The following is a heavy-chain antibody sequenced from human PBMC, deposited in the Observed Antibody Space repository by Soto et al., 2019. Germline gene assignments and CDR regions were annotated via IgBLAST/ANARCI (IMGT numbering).Heavy chain of an antibody. CDR2: ISGSGSS. Sequence: PTGSLRVSSAASLLRFNSYAKSWGHLARGQGLEWLSAISGSGSSYHADSVKGRFTISRDKSNNTLYLQMNSLRAEDTVVYYCAKEKDYDYVWGSYRYTSDYWGQGTLVTVSS. J-gene: IGHJ4*02. CDR1: LLRFNSYA. D-gene: IGHD3-16*02. CDR3: AKEKDYDYVWGSYRYTSDY. V-gene: IGHV3-23*01.